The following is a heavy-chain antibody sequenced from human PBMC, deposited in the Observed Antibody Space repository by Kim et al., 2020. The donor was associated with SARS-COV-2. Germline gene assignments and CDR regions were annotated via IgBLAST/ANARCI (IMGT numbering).Heavy chain of an antibody. D-gene: IGHD3-3*01. J-gene: IGHJ6*03. CDR2: INTNTGNP. CDR3: ARDPTKTTIFGVVIKSSYYMDV. CDR1: GYTFTSYA. Sequence: ASVKVSCKASGYTFTSYAMNWVRQAPGQGLEWMGWINTNTGNPTYAQGFTGRFVFSLDTSVSTAYLQISSLKAEDTAVYYCARDPTKTTIFGVVIKSSYYMDVWGKGTTVTVSS. V-gene: IGHV7-4-1*02.